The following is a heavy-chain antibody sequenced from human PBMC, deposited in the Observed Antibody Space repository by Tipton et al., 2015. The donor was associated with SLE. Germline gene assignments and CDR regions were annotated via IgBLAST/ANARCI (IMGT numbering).Heavy chain of an antibody. D-gene: IGHD1-26*01. J-gene: IGHJ3*02. CDR2: IYYSGST. V-gene: IGHV4-34*01. CDR1: GGSFSGYY. CDR3: ARPTPSRFGIVGATNIGGAFDI. Sequence: TLSLTCAVYGGSFSGYYWGWIRQPPGKGLEWIGSIYYSGSTYYNPSLKSRVTISVDTSKNQFSLKLSSVTAADTAVYYCARPTPSRFGIVGATNIGGAFDIWGQGTMVTVSS.